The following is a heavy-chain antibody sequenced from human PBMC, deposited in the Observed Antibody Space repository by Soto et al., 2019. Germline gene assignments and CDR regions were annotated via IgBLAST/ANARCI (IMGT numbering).Heavy chain of an antibody. D-gene: IGHD3-22*01. J-gene: IGHJ4*02. CDR2: IYYSGST. CDR1: GDSISSGGYY. V-gene: IGHV4-31*03. Sequence: QVQLQASGPGLVKPSQTLSLTCTVSGDSISSGGYYWSWIRQHPGKGLEWIGYIYYSGSTYYNPSLESRVTISADTSENHFSLKGNSVAVADMAVYYCASTYYTGSSGPFDYWGQGTLVTVSS. CDR3: ASTYYTGSSGPFDY.